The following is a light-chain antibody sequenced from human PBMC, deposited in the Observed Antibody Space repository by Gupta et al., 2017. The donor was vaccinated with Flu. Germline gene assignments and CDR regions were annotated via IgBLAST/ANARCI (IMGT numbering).Light chain of an antibody. CDR2: GAT. V-gene: IGKV1-6*01. CDR1: KGIRND. CDR3: GQDENYPRT. J-gene: IGKJ1*01. Sequence: SSLSADVGDRVTITGRASKGIRNDVGWYQQKPGKAPKRLMSGATNIQSGVTSRFRGSGSGTDFTLTISRRQQEDVATYYCGQDENYPRTFGQGTKVEIK.